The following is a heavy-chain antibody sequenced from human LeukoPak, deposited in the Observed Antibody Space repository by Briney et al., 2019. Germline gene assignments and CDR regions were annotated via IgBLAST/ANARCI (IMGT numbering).Heavy chain of an antibody. D-gene: IGHD2-15*01. CDR2: INHGGST. CDR1: GGSFSGYY. J-gene: IGHJ4*02. V-gene: IGHV4-34*01. CDR3: ARGPVVVEPGVYYFDY. Sequence: PSETLSLTCAVYGGSFSGYYWSWIRQPPGKGLEWIGEINHGGSTNYNPSLKSRVTISVDTSKNQFSLKLSSVTAADTAVYYCARGPVVVEPGVYYFDYWGQGTLVTVSS.